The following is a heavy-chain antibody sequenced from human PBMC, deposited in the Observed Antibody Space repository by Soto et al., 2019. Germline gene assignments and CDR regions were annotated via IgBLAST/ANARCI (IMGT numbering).Heavy chain of an antibody. D-gene: IGHD5-18*01. CDR3: ARDPLWGTAMVLWYFDL. CDR2: ISGSGGST. CDR1: GFTFSSYA. Sequence: PGGSLRLSCAASGFTFSSYAMSWVRQAPGKGLEWVSAISGSGGSTYYADSVKGRFTISRDNSKSTLYLQMNSLRAEDTAVYYCARDPLWGTAMVLWYFDLWGRGTLVTVSS. J-gene: IGHJ2*01. V-gene: IGHV3-23*01.